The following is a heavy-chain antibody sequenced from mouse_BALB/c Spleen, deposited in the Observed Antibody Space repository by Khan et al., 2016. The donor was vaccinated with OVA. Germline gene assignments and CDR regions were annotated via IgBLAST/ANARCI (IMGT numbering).Heavy chain of an antibody. CDR1: GYTFTDYS. J-gene: IGHJ2*01. CDR3: ASGLKYGNFDY. CDR2: INTETGEP. V-gene: IGHV9-2-1*01. Sequence: QIQLVQSGPELKKPGETVKISCKASGYTFTDYSMYWVKQAPGKGLKWMGWINTETGEPTYADDFKGRFAFSLETSASTAYLQINNLKNEDTATYFCASGLKYGNFDYWGQGTTLTVSS. D-gene: IGHD2-10*02.